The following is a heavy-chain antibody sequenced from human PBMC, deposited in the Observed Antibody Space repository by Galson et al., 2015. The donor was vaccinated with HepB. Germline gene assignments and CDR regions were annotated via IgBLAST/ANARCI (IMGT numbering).Heavy chain of an antibody. CDR3: ASTSTVADGRVMDV. CDR1: GYTFTSYA. D-gene: IGHD4-11*01. CDR2: INTNTGNP. J-gene: IGHJ6*02. V-gene: IGHV7-4-1*02. Sequence: SVKVSCKASGYTFTSYALNWVRQAPGQGLEWMGWINTNTGNPGYAQGFTGRFVFSLDTSVSTAHLQISSLKAEDTAVYHCASTSTVADGRVMDVWGQATAVTVSS.